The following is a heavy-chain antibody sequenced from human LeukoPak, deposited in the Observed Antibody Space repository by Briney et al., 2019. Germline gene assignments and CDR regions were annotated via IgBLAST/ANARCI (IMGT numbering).Heavy chain of an antibody. CDR3: ASDDSNGIDY. CDR1: EFTFSYYW. Sequence: GGSLRLSCAASEFTFSYYWMYWVRQGPGQGLVSVSRISSDGGSTTYADSLKGRFTISRDNAKNTLYLQMHSLRLEDTGISYCASDDSNGIDYWGQGPLVTVSS. CDR2: ISSDGGST. J-gene: IGHJ4*02. D-gene: IGHD6-19*01. V-gene: IGHV3-74*01.